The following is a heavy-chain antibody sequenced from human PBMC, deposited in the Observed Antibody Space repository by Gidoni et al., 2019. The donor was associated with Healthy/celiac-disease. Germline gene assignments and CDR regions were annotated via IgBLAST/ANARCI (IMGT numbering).Heavy chain of an antibody. J-gene: IGHJ4*02. V-gene: IGHV1-69*01. CDR2: IIPIVGIA. Sequence: QVQLVQSGAEVQKPGSSVKVSCKASGGTFRSYAISWVRQAPGQGLEWMGGIIPIVGIANYAQKVQGRVTITADESTSTAYMELSSLRSEDTAVYYCARARRADAAAASVFDYWGQGTLVTVSA. D-gene: IGHD6-13*01. CDR1: GGTFRSYA. CDR3: ARARRADAAAASVFDY.